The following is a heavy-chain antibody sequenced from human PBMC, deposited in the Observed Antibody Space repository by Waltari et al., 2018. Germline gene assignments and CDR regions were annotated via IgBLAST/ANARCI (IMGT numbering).Heavy chain of an antibody. CDR2: IYYSGST. CDR1: GGSISSHY. Sequence: QVQLQESGPGLVKPSETLSLTCTVSGGSISSHYWSWIRQPPGKGLEWIGYIYYSGSTNHQPSLKIRVHQAVDTSKNQFSLKLSSVTAADTAVYYCARDTNYYDSSGNAFDIWGQGTMVTVSS. D-gene: IGHD3-22*01. J-gene: IGHJ3*02. V-gene: IGHV4-59*11. CDR3: ARDTNYYDSSGNAFDI.